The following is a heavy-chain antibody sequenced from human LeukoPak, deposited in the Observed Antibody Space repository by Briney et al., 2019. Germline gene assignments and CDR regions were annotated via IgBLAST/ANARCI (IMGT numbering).Heavy chain of an antibody. D-gene: IGHD2-15*01. Sequence: HPGGSLRLSCAASGFIFSTYGMYWVRQAPGKGLEWVAFIRHDGSIKNYADSVKGRSTISRDNSKNTLYLQMNSLRAEDTAVYYCAKDLVVVVAAYFDYWGQGTLVTVSS. CDR2: IRHDGSIK. CDR3: AKDLVVVVAAYFDY. CDR1: GFIFSTYG. J-gene: IGHJ4*02. V-gene: IGHV3-30*02.